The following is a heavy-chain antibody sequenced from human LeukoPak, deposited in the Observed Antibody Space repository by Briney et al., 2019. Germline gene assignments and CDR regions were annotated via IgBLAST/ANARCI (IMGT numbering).Heavy chain of an antibody. J-gene: IGHJ4*02. V-gene: IGHV3-7*03. CDR1: GFIFRNYW. CDR3: ADLYSGSQTPRDY. D-gene: IGHD1-26*01. CDR2: IKQDGSDT. Sequence: GGSLRLSCAASGFIFRNYWMSWVRQAPGKGLEWVANIKQDGSDTYYVDSVKGRFTISRDNAKNSLYLQMNSLRPEDTALYYCADLYSGSQTPRDYWGQGTLVTVSS.